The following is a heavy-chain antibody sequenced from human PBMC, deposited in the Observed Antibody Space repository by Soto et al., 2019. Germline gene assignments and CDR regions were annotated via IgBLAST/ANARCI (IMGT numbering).Heavy chain of an antibody. J-gene: IGHJ5*02. CDR3: ARDIGGYYYDSSGYQNWFDP. CDR2: IIPIFGTA. D-gene: IGHD3-22*01. V-gene: IGHV1-69*13. Sequence: SVKVSCKASGGTFSSYAISWVRQAPGQGLEWMGGIIPIFGTANYAQKFQGRVTITADESTSTAYMELSSLRSEDPAVYYCARDIGGYYYDSSGYQNWFDPWGQGTLVTVSS. CDR1: GGTFSSYA.